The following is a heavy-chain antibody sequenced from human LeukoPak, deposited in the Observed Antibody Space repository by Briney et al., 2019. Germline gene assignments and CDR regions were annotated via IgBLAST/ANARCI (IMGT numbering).Heavy chain of an antibody. J-gene: IGHJ4*02. V-gene: IGHV4-59*01. CDR1: GGSISSYY. CDR3: ARGRQWLVPYYFDY. D-gene: IGHD6-19*01. CDR2: IYYSGST. Sequence: SETLSLTCTVSGGSISSYYWSWIRRPPGKGLEWIGYIYYSGSTNYNPSLKSRVTISVDTSKNQFSLKLSSVTAADTAVYYCARGRQWLVPYYFDYWGQGTLVTVSS.